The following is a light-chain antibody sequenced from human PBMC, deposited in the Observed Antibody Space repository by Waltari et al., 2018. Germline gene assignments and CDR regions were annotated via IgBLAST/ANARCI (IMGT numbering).Light chain of an antibody. CDR2: KVS. CDR3: MQGTHWPSE. J-gene: IGKJ1*01. CDR1: QSLVHSAGNTY. Sequence: DVVMTQSPLSLPVTLGQPASISCRSSQSLVHSAGNTYLNWFQQRPGQAPRRLIYKVSNRDSGVPDRLSGSGSGTDFTLKISRVEAEDVGVYYCMQGTHWPSEFGHGTKVDIK. V-gene: IGKV2-30*02.